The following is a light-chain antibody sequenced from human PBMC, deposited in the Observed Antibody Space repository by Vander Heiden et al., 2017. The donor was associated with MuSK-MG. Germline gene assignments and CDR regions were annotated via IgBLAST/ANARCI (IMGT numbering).Light chain of an antibody. J-gene: IGKJ4*02. Sequence: AIQVTQSPSPLSATVGDRVTITCRASQGFSSALAWYQQKPGNTPNLLIHDASRVESAVPSRFSGTGSGSDFALTISSLQPEAFATYFSHEYDAYPHACGGGTKLEIK. CDR2: DAS. CDR3: HEYDAYPHA. CDR1: QGFSSA. V-gene: IGKV1-13*02.